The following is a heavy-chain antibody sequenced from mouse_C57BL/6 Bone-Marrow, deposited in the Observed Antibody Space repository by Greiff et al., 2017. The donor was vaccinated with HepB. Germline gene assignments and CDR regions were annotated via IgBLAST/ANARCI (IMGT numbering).Heavy chain of an antibody. CDR1: GYTFTGYW. CDR3: ARGGVTTVVEYFDV. Sequence: QVQLKQSGAELMKPGASVKLSCEATGYTFTGYWIEWVKQRPGHGLEWIGEILPGSGSTNYNEKFKGKATFTADTSSNTAYMQLSSLTTEDSAIYYCARGGVTTVVEYFDVWGTGTTVTVSS. D-gene: IGHD1-1*01. J-gene: IGHJ1*03. V-gene: IGHV1-9*01. CDR2: ILPGSGST.